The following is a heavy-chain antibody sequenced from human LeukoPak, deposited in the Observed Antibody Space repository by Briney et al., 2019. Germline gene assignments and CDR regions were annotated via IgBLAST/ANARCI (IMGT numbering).Heavy chain of an antibody. J-gene: IGHJ4*02. Sequence: GGSLRLSCAASGFIFSTYIVHWVRQGPGKGLEWVAVISNDGSHRYYADSVKGRFTISRDNAKNTLFLQLNSLRAADTAVYYCARVGGYNGYGRLSFRYWGQGTLVTVSS. D-gene: IGHD5-12*01. V-gene: IGHV3-30*04. CDR3: ARVGGYNGYGRLSFRY. CDR1: GFIFSTYI. CDR2: ISNDGSHR.